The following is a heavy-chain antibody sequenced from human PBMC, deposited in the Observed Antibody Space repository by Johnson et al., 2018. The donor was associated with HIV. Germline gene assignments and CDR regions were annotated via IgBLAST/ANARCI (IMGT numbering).Heavy chain of an antibody. Sequence: QVQLVESGGGVVQPGRSLRLSCAASGFTFSSYAMHWVRQAPGKGLEWVAVISGSGGTTYYADSVKGRFTISRDNSKNTLYLQMNSLRAEDTAVYYCARGDGYRRAFDIWGQGTMVTVSS. V-gene: IGHV3-30*04. D-gene: IGHD1-1*01. CDR2: ISGSGGTT. J-gene: IGHJ3*02. CDR1: GFTFSSYA. CDR3: ARGDGYRRAFDI.